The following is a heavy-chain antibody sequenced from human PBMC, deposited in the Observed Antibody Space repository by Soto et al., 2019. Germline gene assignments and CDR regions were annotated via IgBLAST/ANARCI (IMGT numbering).Heavy chain of an antibody. CDR1: GGIVSDKY. CDR2: LYRGGST. CDR3: GTAVEYIDV. Sequence: PGGSLRLSCAASGGIVSDKYMTWVRQAQGKGLEWVSSLYRGGSTFYADSVRGRCTISRDTSKNKLSLHMNSMRADDTGVYLCGTAVEYIDVLGRGTTVTVSS. J-gene: IGHJ6*02. V-gene: IGHV3-53*01.